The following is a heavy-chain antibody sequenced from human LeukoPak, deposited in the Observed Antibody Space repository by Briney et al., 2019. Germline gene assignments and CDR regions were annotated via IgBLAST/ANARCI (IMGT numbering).Heavy chain of an antibody. CDR1: GFTFSSYS. CDR3: ARTIEMATISYFDY. J-gene: IGHJ4*02. Sequence: GGSLRLSCAASGFTFSSYSMNWIRQAPGEGLEWVSYISSLSGTIYYADSVKGRFTISRDNAKNSLYLQMNSLRAGDTAVYYCARTIEMATISYFDYWGQGTLVTVSS. V-gene: IGHV3-48*04. CDR2: ISSLSGTI. D-gene: IGHD5-24*01.